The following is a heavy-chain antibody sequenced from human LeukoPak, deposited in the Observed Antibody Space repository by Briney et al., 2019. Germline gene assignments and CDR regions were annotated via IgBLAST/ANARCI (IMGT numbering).Heavy chain of an antibody. CDR2: INGDGRII. Sequence: GGSLRLSCAASGFTFSSNWMHWVRQAPGKGLVWISRINGDGRIIEHAESVKGRFTISKNNADNTLHLQMNSLRAEDTAVYHCVREVGAPGSFQHWGQGAPVTVSS. CDR3: VREVGAPGSFQH. V-gene: IGHV3-74*03. CDR1: GFTFSSNW. J-gene: IGHJ1*01. D-gene: IGHD1-26*01.